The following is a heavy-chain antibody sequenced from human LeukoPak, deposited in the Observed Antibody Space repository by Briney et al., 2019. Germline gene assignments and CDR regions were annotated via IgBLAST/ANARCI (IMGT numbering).Heavy chain of an antibody. D-gene: IGHD3-22*01. CDR3: AKHYYDSSGTPRYFDY. CDR2: IGGTNGRT. V-gene: IGHV3-23*01. J-gene: IGHJ4*02. Sequence: GRSLRLSCAASGFTFRSYAMSWVRQAPGKGLEWVSAIGGTNGRTYYADSVKGRFTISRDNSKNTLYLQMNSLRDEDTAVYYCAKHYYDSSGTPRYFDYWGQGTLVTVSS. CDR1: GFTFRSYA.